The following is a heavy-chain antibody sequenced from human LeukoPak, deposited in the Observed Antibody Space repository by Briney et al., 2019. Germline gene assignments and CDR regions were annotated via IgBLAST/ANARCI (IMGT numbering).Heavy chain of an antibody. CDR1: RFTFSDYY. CDR2: ISSSGSTI. CDR3: ARIQGYYDTSGYHGPFDY. Sequence: GGSLRLSCAASRFTFSDYYMSWIRQAPGKGLEWVSYISSSGSTIYYADSVKGRFTISRDNAKNSLYLQMNSLRAEDTAVYYCARIQGYYDTSGYHGPFDYWGQGTLVTVSS. V-gene: IGHV3-11*01. D-gene: IGHD3-22*01. J-gene: IGHJ4*02.